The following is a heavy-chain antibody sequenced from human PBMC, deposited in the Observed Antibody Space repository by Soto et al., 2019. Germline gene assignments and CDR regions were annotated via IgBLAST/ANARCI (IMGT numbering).Heavy chain of an antibody. Sequence: SETLSLTCTVSGGSISSGGYYWSWIRQHPGKGLEWIGYIYYSGSTNYNPSLKSRVTISVDKSKNQFSLKLSSVTAADTAMYYCARDYGAYGMDVWGQGTTVTVSS. CDR3: ARDYGAYGMDV. J-gene: IGHJ6*02. D-gene: IGHD4-17*01. CDR1: GGSISSGGYY. V-gene: IGHV4-61*08. CDR2: IYYSGST.